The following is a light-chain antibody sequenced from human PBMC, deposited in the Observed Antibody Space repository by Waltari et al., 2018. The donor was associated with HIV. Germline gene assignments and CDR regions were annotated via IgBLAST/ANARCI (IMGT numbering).Light chain of an antibody. CDR3: HSRDTDGDHYV. CDR1: SLRSFF. CDR2: GAN. Sequence: SSELTQDPVLSVALGQTIKITFQGDSLRSFFPNWFQQTPGQAPILVVYGANRRPSGIPDRFSASNSGNTSSLIISDSQAVDEADYYCHSRDTDGDHYVFGGGTRVIV. J-gene: IGLJ1*01. V-gene: IGLV3-19*01.